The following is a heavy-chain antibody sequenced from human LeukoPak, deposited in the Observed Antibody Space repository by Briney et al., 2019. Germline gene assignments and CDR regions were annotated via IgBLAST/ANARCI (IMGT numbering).Heavy chain of an antibody. CDR1: GGSFSGYY. J-gene: IGHJ3*02. V-gene: IGHV4-34*01. Sequence: PSETLSLTCAVYGGSFSGYYWSWIRQPPGKGLEWIGEINHSGSTNYNPSLKSRVTISVDTSKNQFSLKLSSVTAADTAVYYCATVVGATRLDAFDIWGQGTMVTVSS. D-gene: IGHD1-26*01. CDR2: INHSGST. CDR3: ATVVGATRLDAFDI.